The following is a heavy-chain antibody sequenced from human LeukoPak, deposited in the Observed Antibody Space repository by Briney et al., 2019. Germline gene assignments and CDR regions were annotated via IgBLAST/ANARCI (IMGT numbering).Heavy chain of an antibody. CDR3: ASRAHFWSGPGG. J-gene: IGHJ4*02. CDR1: GFPFNAYN. CDR2: IRNDETEI. V-gene: IGHV3-30*02. Sequence: PGGSLRLSCTAPGFPFNAYNIHWIRQSPGRGLEWVSFIRNDETEIHYADFAKGRFTISRGNAKNLLSLQMNSLRAEDTAVYYCASRAHFWSGPGGWGQGTLVTVSS. D-gene: IGHD3-3*02.